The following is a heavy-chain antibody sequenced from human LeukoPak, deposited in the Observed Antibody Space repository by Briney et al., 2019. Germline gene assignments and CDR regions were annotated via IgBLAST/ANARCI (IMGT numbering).Heavy chain of an antibody. CDR3: ARYYYDSSGYYHPFDY. V-gene: IGHV3-20*04. Sequence: GGSLRLSCAASGFTFDDYGMTWVRQAPGKGLEWVSGINWNGGSTGYADSVKGRFTISRDNGKNSLYLQMNSLRAGDTALYYCARYYYDSSGYYHPFDYWGQGTLVTVSS. D-gene: IGHD3-22*01. J-gene: IGHJ4*02. CDR2: INWNGGST. CDR1: GFTFDDYG.